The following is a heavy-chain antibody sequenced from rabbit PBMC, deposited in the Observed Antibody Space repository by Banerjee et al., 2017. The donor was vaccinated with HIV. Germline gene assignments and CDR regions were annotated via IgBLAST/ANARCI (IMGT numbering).Heavy chain of an antibody. CDR3: ARDLTGVSGWNFNL. CDR1: GFSFSCKYV. CDR2: IYTGTSGST. J-gene: IGHJ4*01. V-gene: IGHV1S45*01. Sequence: QEHLVESGGGLVQPEGSLTLTCTASGFSFSCKYVMCWVRHAPGKGLELIACIYTGTSGSTWYANWAKGRFTLSNTSSPTVNLQMTSLTAADTATYFSARDLTGVSGWNFNLWGQGTLVTVS. D-gene: IGHD3-1*01.